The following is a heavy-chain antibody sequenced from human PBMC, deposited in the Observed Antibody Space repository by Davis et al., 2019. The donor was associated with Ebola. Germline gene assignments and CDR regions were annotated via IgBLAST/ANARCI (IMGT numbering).Heavy chain of an antibody. V-gene: IGHV3-30*06. D-gene: IGHD3-3*01. CDR3: ARDAVLRFLEWLLPYYFDY. Sequence: GESLKISCAASGFTFSSYGMHWVRQAPGKGLEWVAVIWYDGSNKYYADSVKGRFTISRDNSKNTLYLQMNSLRAEDTAVYYCARDAVLRFLEWLLPYYFDYWGQGTLVTVSS. CDR1: GFTFSSYG. CDR2: IWYDGSNK. J-gene: IGHJ4*02.